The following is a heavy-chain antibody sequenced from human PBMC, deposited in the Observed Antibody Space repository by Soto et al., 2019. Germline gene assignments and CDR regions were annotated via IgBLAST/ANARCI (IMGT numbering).Heavy chain of an antibody. V-gene: IGHV1-69*06. J-gene: IGHJ4*02. Sequence: SVKVSCKASGGTFSNYVVNWVRQAPGQGLEWMGRIIPISGSANYAQKFQGRVTITADKSTSTSYMELSSLRSEDTAVYYCARDMTRTVVPYFDFWGQGTLVTVSS. CDR1: GGTFSNYV. D-gene: IGHD1-7*01. CDR3: ARDMTRTVVPYFDF. CDR2: IIPISGSA.